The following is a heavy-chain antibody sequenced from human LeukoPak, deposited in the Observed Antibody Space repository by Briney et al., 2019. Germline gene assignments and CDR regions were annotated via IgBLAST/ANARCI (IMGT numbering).Heavy chain of an antibody. Sequence: SETLSLTCPVSGGSISSYYWSWIRRPPGKGLEWIGYIYYSGSTNYNPSLKSRLNISVDTSKNQFSLNLSSVTAADTAVYYCARGGAIAATIYSYWGQGTLVTVSS. D-gene: IGHD5-12*01. J-gene: IGHJ4*02. CDR3: ARGGAIAATIYSY. CDR2: IYYSGST. CDR1: GGSISSYY. V-gene: IGHV4-59*01.